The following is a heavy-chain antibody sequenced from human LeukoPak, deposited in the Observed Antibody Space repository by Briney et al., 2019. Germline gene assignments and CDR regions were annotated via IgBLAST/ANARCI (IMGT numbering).Heavy chain of an antibody. CDR2: IYYSGST. CDR3: ASWRPAYYESPRDLYYFDS. D-gene: IGHD3-22*01. Sequence: SETLSLTCAVSGGSISSGSYYWGWIRQPPGKGLEWIGNIYYSGSTYYNPSLKSRVTISVDTSQNHFSLKLSSVTAPDTAVYYCASWRPAYYESPRDLYYFDSWGQGTLVTVSS. CDR1: GGSISSGSYY. V-gene: IGHV4-39*01. J-gene: IGHJ4*02.